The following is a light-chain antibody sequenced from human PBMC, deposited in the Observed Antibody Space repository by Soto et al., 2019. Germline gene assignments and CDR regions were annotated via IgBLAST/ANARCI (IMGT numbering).Light chain of an antibody. V-gene: IGKV2-28*01. J-gene: IGKJ5*01. CDR1: QSLLHNNGYNY. CDR2: LGS. CDR3: MQARQTPIT. Sequence: DIVMTQSPLSLPVTPGEPSSVSFRSSQSLLHNNGYNYLDWYLQKPGQSPQLLIYLGSNRSSGVPDRFSGSGSGTDFTLKIIKVKAEDVGVYYCMQARQTPITFGQGTRLEIK.